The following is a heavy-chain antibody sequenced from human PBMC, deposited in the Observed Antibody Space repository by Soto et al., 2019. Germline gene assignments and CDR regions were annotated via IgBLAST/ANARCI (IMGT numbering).Heavy chain of an antibody. CDR3: AKDQRITMVRGVMEDY. D-gene: IGHD3-10*01. Sequence: PGGSLRLSCAASGFTFSSYAMSWVHQAPGKGLEWVSAISGSGGSTYYADSVKGRFTISRDNSKNTLYLQMNSLRAEDTAVYYCAKDQRITMVRGVMEDYWGQGTLVTVSS. CDR2: ISGSGGST. J-gene: IGHJ4*02. CDR1: GFTFSSYA. V-gene: IGHV3-23*01.